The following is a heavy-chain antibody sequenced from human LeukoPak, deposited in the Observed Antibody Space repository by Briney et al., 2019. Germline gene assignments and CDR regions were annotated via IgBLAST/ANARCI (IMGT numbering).Heavy chain of an antibody. CDR1: GFTFSSYW. CDR3: ARSGGHKMATIDY. D-gene: IGHD5-24*01. V-gene: IGHV3-74*01. CDR2: IASDGSST. Sequence: GGSLRLSCAASGFTFSSYWMNWVRQAPGKGLVWVSRIASDGSSTTYADSVKGRFSISRDNAKNTLYLQMNSLRVEDTAVYYCARSGGHKMATIDYWGQGTLVTVSS. J-gene: IGHJ4*02.